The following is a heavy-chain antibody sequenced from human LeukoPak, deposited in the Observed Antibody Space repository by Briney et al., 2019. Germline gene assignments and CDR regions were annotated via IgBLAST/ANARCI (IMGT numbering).Heavy chain of an antibody. Sequence: GESPKISCNGSGYSFTTYWNAWVRQKPGKGLEGMGIIYPGDSKVRDSPSFQGQVTISADTSISTTYLQWSSLKASDTAIYYCARAPYRVGTGGIDVWGQGTTVTVSS. V-gene: IGHV5-51*01. CDR3: ARAPYRVGTGGIDV. CDR1: GYSFTTYW. CDR2: IYPGDSKV. J-gene: IGHJ6*02. D-gene: IGHD1-1*01.